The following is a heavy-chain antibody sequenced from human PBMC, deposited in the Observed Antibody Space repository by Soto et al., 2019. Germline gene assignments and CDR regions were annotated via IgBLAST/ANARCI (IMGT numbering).Heavy chain of an antibody. CDR1: GFTFSSSA. J-gene: IGHJ4*02. Sequence: ESGGDLVQPGGSLRLSCAASGFTFSSSAMSWVRQAPGTGLERVSAISAGGTTTYYSASVRGRFSVSRDNSKNTLYLQMSSLRIDDTAIYYCAKGYSDSSRFDDWGQGTLVTVSS. CDR3: AKGYSDSSRFDD. D-gene: IGHD4-17*01. V-gene: IGHV3-23*01. CDR2: ISAGGTTT.